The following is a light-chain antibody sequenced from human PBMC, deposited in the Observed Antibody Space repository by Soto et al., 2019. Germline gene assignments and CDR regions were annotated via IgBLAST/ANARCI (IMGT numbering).Light chain of an antibody. J-gene: IGLJ3*02. CDR2: DVS. Sequence: QSALTQPRSVSGSPGQSVTISCTGTSSDVGAYNYVSWYQHHPGKAPKVMIYDVSERPSGVPDRFSGSKSDNTASLTISGLQAEDEADYSCCSYAGSYSWVFGGGTKLTVL. CDR3: CSYAGSYSWV. CDR1: SSDVGAYNY. V-gene: IGLV2-11*01.